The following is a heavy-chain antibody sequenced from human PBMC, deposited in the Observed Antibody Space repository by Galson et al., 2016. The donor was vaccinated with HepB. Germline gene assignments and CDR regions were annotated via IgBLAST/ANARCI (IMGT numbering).Heavy chain of an antibody. V-gene: IGHV3-23*01. CDR3: VKGGSYGAPFDY. CDR2: ISGSAGIT. J-gene: IGHJ4*02. CDR1: GFTFRTA. D-gene: IGHD3-16*01. Sequence: SLRLSCAASGFTFRTAMSWVHQAPGKGLEWVSGISGSAGITYYGDSVKGRFTISRDKSKNTLYLQMNSLRADDTGTYYCVKGGSYGAPFDYWGQGTLVTVSS.